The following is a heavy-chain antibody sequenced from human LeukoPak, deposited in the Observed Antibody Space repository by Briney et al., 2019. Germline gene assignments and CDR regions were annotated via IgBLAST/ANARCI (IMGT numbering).Heavy chain of an antibody. J-gene: IGHJ3*02. D-gene: IGHD3-10*01. Sequence: GGSLRLSCAASGFTFSSYGMHWVRQAPGKGLEWVAVISYDGSNKYYADSVKGRFTISRDNSKNTLYLQMNSLRAEDTAVYYCSKEKGARWTPGGFGEIGAFDIWGQGTMVTVSS. CDR1: GFTFSSYG. CDR2: ISYDGSNK. CDR3: SKEKGARWTPGGFGEIGAFDI. V-gene: IGHV3-30*18.